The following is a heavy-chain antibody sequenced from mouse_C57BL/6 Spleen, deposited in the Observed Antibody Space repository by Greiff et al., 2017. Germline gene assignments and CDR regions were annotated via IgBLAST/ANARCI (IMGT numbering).Heavy chain of an antibody. V-gene: IGHV5-4*03. D-gene: IGHD2-4*01. Sequence: EVKVVESGGGLVKPGGSLKLSCAASGFTFSSYAMSWVRQTPEKRLEWVATISDGGSYTYYPDNVKGRFTISRDNAKNNLYLQMSHLKSEDTAMYYCARDDYDGFAYWGQGTLVTGSA. CDR3: ARDDYDGFAY. CDR2: ISDGGSYT. J-gene: IGHJ3*01. CDR1: GFTFSSYA.